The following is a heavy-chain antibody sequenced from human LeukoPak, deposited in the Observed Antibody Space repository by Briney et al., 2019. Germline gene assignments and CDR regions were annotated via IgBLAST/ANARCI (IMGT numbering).Heavy chain of an antibody. J-gene: IGHJ3*02. CDR3: AKVVLGLGDAFDI. CDR1: GFTFSSYA. Sequence: PGRSLRLSCAASGFTFSSYAMSWVRQAPGKGLEWVSAISGSGGSTYYADSVRGRFTISRDNSKNTLYLQMNSLRAEDTAVYYCAKVVLGLGDAFDIWGQGTMVTVSS. D-gene: IGHD3/OR15-3a*01. V-gene: IGHV3-23*01. CDR2: ISGSGGST.